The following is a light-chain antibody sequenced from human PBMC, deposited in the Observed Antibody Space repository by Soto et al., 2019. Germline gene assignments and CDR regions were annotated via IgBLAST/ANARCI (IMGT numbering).Light chain of an antibody. CDR1: ALPKQY. V-gene: IGLV3-25*03. CDR3: QSADSSGTQGV. J-gene: IGLJ3*02. CDR2: KDS. Sequence: SYELTQPPSVSVSPGQTVRITCSGDALPKQYAYWYQQKPGQAPVLVIYKDSERPSGIPERFSGSSSGTTVTLTISGVQAEDEADYYCQSADSSGTQGVFGGGTKLTVL.